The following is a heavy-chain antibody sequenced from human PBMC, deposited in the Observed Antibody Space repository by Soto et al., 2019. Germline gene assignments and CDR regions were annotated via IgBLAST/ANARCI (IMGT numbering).Heavy chain of an antibody. CDR1: GFTFSDYY. V-gene: IGHV3-11*01. J-gene: IGHJ4*02. Sequence: GGSLRLSCAASGFTFSDYYMSWIRQAPGKGLEWVSYISSSDSIIYYADSVKGRFTISRDNAKNSLYLQMNSLRAEDTAVYYCARDLGYYDSSGYFDYWGQGTLVTISS. CDR3: ARDLGYYDSSGYFDY. CDR2: ISSSDSII. D-gene: IGHD3-22*01.